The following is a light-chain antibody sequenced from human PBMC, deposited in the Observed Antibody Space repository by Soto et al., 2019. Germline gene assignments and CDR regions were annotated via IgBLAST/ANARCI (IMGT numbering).Light chain of an antibody. CDR1: SSDVGSYKS. V-gene: IGLV2-14*01. Sequence: SALTQPASVSGSPGQSITISCTGTSSDVGSYKSVSWYQQHPGKAPKLLIYEDNNRASGVSNRFSGSKSGTTASLTLSGLQSEDEADYYCCSSAPGVTYVFGVGTKLTVL. CDR3: CSSAPGVTYV. J-gene: IGLJ1*01. CDR2: EDN.